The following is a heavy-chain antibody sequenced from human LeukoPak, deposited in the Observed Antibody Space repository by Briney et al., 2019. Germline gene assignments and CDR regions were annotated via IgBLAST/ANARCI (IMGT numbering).Heavy chain of an antibody. D-gene: IGHD3-3*01. J-gene: IGHJ3*02. CDR3: AKGRGWSGSNDAFDI. CDR2: ISGSGGST. Sequence: GGSLRLSCAACGFTFSSYAMRGVREAPGKGREGVSAISGSGGSTYYADSVKGRFTISRDNSKNTLYLQMNSLRAEDTAVYYCAKGRGWSGSNDAFDIWGQGTMVTVSS. CDR1: GFTFSSYA. V-gene: IGHV3-23*01.